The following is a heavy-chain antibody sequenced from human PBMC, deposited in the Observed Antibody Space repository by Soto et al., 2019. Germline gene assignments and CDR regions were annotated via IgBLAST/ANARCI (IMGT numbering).Heavy chain of an antibody. V-gene: IGHV1-18*01. CDR3: ARSGSSWNLREFDY. CDR1: DYTFTSYG. CDR2: ISVYNGNT. D-gene: IGHD6-13*01. Sequence: QVPLVQSGAEVKKPGASVKVSCKASDYTFTSYGIIWVRQAPGQGLEWIGWISVYNGNTNYAQKFRGRVTMTTDISTTTAYMEMRSLRSDDPAVYYCARSGSSWNLREFDYWGQGTLVTVSS. J-gene: IGHJ4*02.